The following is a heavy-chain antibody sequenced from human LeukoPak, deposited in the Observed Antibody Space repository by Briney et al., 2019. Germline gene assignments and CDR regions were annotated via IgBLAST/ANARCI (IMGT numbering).Heavy chain of an antibody. CDR3: ASPRYCTNGVCDHWYFDL. Sequence: GASVKVSCKASGYTFTSYFMHWVRQAPGQGLEWMGIINPSGGSTSYAQKFQGRVTMTRDTSTSTVYMELSSLRSEDTAVYYCASPRYCTNGVCDHWYFDLWGRGTLVTVSS. D-gene: IGHD2-8*01. CDR2: INPSGGST. V-gene: IGHV1-46*01. J-gene: IGHJ2*01. CDR1: GYTFTSYF.